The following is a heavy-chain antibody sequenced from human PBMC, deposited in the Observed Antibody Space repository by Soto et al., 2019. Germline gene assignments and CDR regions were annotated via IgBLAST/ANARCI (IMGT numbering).Heavy chain of an antibody. D-gene: IGHD3-3*01. CDR1: GYTFTSYG. J-gene: IGHJ3*02. CDR3: ARGGYYDFWSGSEDDAFDI. CDR2: ISAYNGNT. Sequence: QVQLVQSGAEVKKPGASVKVSYKASGYTFTSYGISWVRQAPGQGLEWMGWISAYNGNTNYAQKLQGRVTMTTDTSTSTAYMELRSLRSDDTAVYYCARGGYYDFWSGSEDDAFDIWGQGTMVTVSS. V-gene: IGHV1-18*01.